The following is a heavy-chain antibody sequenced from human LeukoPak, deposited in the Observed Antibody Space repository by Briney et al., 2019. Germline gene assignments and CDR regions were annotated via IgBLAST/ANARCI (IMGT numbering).Heavy chain of an antibody. CDR3: ARGQTRCSAGSCYSLDY. CDR2: IYASGTT. V-gene: IGHV4-4*07. CDR1: GGSISGYQ. J-gene: IGHJ4*02. D-gene: IGHD2-15*01. Sequence: PSETLSLTCTVSGGSISGYQWTWIRQPAGKGLEWIGRIYASGTTNYNPSLESRLTMSVDTSRNHFSLKLSSVTAADTAVYYCARGQTRCSAGSCYSLDYWGQGTLVTVSS.